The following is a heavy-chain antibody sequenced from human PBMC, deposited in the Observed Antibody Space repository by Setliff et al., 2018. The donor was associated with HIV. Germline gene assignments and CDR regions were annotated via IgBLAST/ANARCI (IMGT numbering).Heavy chain of an antibody. V-gene: IGHV3-7*03. CDR1: GFSFGSNW. Sequence: PGGSLRLSCAASGFSFGSNWMSWVRQAPGKGLEWVANIKQDGSDKYYVDSVKGRFIISRDNAKKSLYLEMNSLTTEDTALYYCVKDGSQSGLYYHYIDVWGKGTTVTAP. CDR3: VKDGSQSGLYYHYIDV. D-gene: IGHD2-2*02. CDR2: IKQDGSDK. J-gene: IGHJ6*03.